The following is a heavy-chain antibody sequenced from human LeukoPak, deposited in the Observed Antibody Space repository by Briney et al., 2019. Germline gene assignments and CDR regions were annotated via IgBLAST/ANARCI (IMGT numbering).Heavy chain of an antibody. CDR3: ARHLSQLVRGAKFYSPLWYFDL. V-gene: IGHV4-39*01. Sequence: SETLSLTCTVSGGSISSSSYYWGWIRQPPGKGLEWIGSIYYSGSTYYNPSLKSRVTISVDTSKNQFSLKLSSVTAADTAVYFCARHLSQLVRGAKFYSPLWYFDLWGRGTLVTVSS. J-gene: IGHJ2*01. CDR1: GGSISSSSYY. D-gene: IGHD3-10*01. CDR2: IYYSGST.